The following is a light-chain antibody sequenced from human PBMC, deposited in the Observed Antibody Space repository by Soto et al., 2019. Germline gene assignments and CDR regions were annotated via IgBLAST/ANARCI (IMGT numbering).Light chain of an antibody. CDR1: QSVLYSSNNKNY. CDR2: WAS. CDR3: QQYYSTPHFT. J-gene: IGKJ3*01. V-gene: IGKV4-1*01. Sequence: DIVMTQSPDSLAVSLGERATINCKSSQSVLYSSNNKNYLAWYQQKPGQPPKLLIYWASTRESGVPDRFSGSGSGTYFTLTISSLQAEDVAVYYCQQYYSTPHFTFGPGTKVDIK.